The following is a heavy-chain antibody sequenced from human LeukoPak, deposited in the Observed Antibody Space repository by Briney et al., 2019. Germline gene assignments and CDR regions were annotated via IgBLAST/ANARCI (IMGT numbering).Heavy chain of an antibody. CDR1: GFTFSSYA. V-gene: IGHV3-11*01. CDR2: ISGNGITI. J-gene: IGHJ4*02. D-gene: IGHD6-13*01. Sequence: GGSLRPSCAASGFTFSSYAMSWIRQAPGKGLEWVSYISGNGITIYYADSVKGRFTISRDNAKNSLYLQMNSLRAEDTAVYYCARAGQQLSLLLFFGWGQGTLVTVSS. CDR3: ARAGQQLSLLLFFG.